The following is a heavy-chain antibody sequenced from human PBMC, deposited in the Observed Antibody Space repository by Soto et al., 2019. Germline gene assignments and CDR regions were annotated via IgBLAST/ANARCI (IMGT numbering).Heavy chain of an antibody. J-gene: IGHJ1*01. CDR2: INHSGST. D-gene: IGHD3-10*01. V-gene: IGHV4-34*01. Sequence: QVQLQQWGAGLLKPSETLSLTCAVYGGSFSGYYWSWIRQPPGKGLEWIGEINHSGSTNYNPSLKSRVTISVDTSKNQFSLKLSSETAADTAVYYCARGPSGNLKYFQHWGQGTLVTVSS. CDR1: GGSFSGYY. CDR3: ARGPSGNLKYFQH.